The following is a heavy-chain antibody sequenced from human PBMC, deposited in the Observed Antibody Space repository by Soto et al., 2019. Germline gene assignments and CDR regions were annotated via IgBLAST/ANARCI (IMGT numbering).Heavy chain of an antibody. CDR3: AKDPDDILTGYYNRYFDY. CDR1: GFTFSSYA. Sequence: GGSLRLSCAASGFTFSSYAMSWVRQAPGKGLEWVSAISGSGGSTYYADSVKGRFTISRDNSKNTLYLKMNSLRAEDTAVYYCAKDPDDILTGYYNRYFDYWGQGTLVTVSS. J-gene: IGHJ4*02. CDR2: ISGSGGST. D-gene: IGHD3-9*01. V-gene: IGHV3-23*01.